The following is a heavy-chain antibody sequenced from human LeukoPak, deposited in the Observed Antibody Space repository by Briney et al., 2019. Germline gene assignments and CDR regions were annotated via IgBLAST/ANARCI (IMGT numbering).Heavy chain of an antibody. CDR2: INPNSGGT. CDR1: GYTFTGYY. Sequence: GASVKVSCKASGYTFTGYYMHWVRQAPGQGLEWMGWINPNSGGTNYAQKFQGRVTMTRDTSISTAYMELSRLRSDDTAVYYCARGGPYCSSTSCYFAGPNWFDPWGQGTLVTVSS. J-gene: IGHJ5*02. V-gene: IGHV1-2*02. CDR3: ARGGPYCSSTSCYFAGPNWFDP. D-gene: IGHD2-2*01.